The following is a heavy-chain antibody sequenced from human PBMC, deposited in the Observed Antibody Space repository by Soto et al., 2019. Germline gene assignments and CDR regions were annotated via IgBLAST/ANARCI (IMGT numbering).Heavy chain of an antibody. J-gene: IGHJ6*02. V-gene: IGHV4-4*02. Sequence: QVQLQESGPGLVKPSGTLSLTCAVSGGSISSSNWWSWVRQPPGQGLQWIGEIYHSGSTNYNPSLKSRVTISVDKSKNQFSLKLSTVTAADTAVYYCARTSIAARGYYYYGIDVWGQGTTVTVSS. CDR1: GGSISSSNW. CDR2: IYHSGST. D-gene: IGHD6-6*01. CDR3: ARTSIAARGYYYYGIDV.